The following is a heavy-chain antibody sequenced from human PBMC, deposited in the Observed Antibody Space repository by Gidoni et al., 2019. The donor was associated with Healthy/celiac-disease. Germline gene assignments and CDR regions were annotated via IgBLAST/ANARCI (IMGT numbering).Heavy chain of an antibody. V-gene: IGHV3-7*04. CDR3: ARERELFVVPASLFDY. CDR2: IKQDGSEK. J-gene: IGHJ4*02. D-gene: IGHD2-2*01. Sequence: EVQLVESGGGLVQPGGSLSLSCAASGFTFSSYWMSWVRQAPGKGLEWVDNIKQDGSEKYYVDSVKGRFTISRDNAKNSLYLQMNSLRAEDTAVYYCARERELFVVPASLFDYWGQGTLVAVSS. CDR1: GFTFSSYW.